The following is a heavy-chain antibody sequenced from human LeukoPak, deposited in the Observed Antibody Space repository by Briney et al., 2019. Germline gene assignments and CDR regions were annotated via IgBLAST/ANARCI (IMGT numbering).Heavy chain of an antibody. V-gene: IGHV3-21*01. J-gene: IGHJ4*02. Sequence: GGSLRLSCAASGFTFSTCSMKWVRQAPGKALEWVSSISGSSYHIYYADSVKGRFTISRDNANNLLYLQMNSLRAEDTAVYYCASGTIVGARGADNWGQGTLVTVSS. CDR3: ASGTIVGARGADN. CDR2: ISGSSYHI. D-gene: IGHD1-26*01. CDR1: GFTFSTCS.